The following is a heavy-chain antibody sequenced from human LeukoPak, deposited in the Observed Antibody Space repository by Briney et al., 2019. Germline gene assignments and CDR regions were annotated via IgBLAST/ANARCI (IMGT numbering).Heavy chain of an antibody. V-gene: IGHV3-7*01. CDR1: GFTFSSYW. Sequence: QAGGSLRLSCAASGFTFSSYWMHWVRQVPGKGLQWVANIKEDGSKQHCVDSVKGRFTISRDNTKNSLYLQMNSLSVEDTAVYYCANFRGGIWGQGTMVTVSS. D-gene: IGHD3-16*01. J-gene: IGHJ3*02. CDR2: IKEDGSKQ. CDR3: ANFRGGI.